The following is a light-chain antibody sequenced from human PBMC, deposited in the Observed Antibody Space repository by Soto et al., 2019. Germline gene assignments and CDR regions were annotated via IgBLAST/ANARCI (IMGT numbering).Light chain of an antibody. CDR1: SSDVGGYNY. CDR2: EVS. CDR3: SSYTSGSLRV. J-gene: IGLJ1*01. Sequence: QSVLTQPASVSLSPGQSITISCTGTSSDVGGYNYVSWYQHHPGKAPKLLIYEVSYRPSGVSDRFSGSKSANTASLTISGLQAEDEADYYCSSYTSGSLRVFGTGTKVTVL. V-gene: IGLV2-14*01.